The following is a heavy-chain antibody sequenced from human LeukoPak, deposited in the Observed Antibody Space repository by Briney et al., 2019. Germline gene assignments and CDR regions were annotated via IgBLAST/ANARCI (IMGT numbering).Heavy chain of an antibody. D-gene: IGHD3-10*01. Sequence: PSDPLSLTCTVSGGPISGYLGSGPRQPAGRGLEWIGRVYTSGNTNYNPPFKGRVTMSIDTSKRQFSLKLRSVTAADTAVYYCARDSPAGPWGQGTLVTVSS. J-gene: IGHJ5*02. V-gene: IGHV4-4*07. CDR2: VYTSGNT. CDR3: ARDSPAGP. CDR1: GGPISGYL.